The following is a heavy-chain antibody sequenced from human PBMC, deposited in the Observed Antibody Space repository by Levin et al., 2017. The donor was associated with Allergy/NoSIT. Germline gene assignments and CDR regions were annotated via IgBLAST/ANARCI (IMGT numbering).Heavy chain of an antibody. CDR3: ARALRSLGYCSGGSCQRFDY. Sequence: GGSLRLSCKASGYTFTGYYMHWVRQAPGQGLEWMGWINPNSGGTNYAQKFQGRVTMTRDTSISTAYMELSRLRSDDTAVYYCARALRSLGYCSGGSCQRFDYWGQGTLVTVSS. CDR1: GYTFTGYY. V-gene: IGHV1-2*02. J-gene: IGHJ4*02. CDR2: INPNSGGT. D-gene: IGHD2-15*01.